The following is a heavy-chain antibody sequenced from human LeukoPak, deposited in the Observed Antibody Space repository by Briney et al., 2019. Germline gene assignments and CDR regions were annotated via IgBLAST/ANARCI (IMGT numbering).Heavy chain of an antibody. CDR2: ILFRGAT. J-gene: IGHJ4*01. V-gene: IGHV4-39*07. Sequence: SETLSLTCTVSGDSISSYSYYWAWIRQPPGKGLEWIGSILFRGATYYNPSLKPRIIMSVDTSQNHFSLKLTSVTAADTAVYFCARESGDTRTVNSFDFWGRGTLVTVSS. D-gene: IGHD1-26*01. CDR3: ARESGDTRTVNSFDF. CDR1: GDSISSYSYY.